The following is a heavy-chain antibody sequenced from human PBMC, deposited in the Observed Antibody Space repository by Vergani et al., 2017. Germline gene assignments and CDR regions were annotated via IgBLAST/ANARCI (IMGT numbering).Heavy chain of an antibody. D-gene: IGHD2-2*01. V-gene: IGHV1-69*13. CDR3: AYRYGSSTSCYGYYYYYMDV. J-gene: IGHJ6*03. CDR2: IIPIFGTA. Sequence: QVQLVQSGAEVKKPGASVKVSCKASGYTFTSYGISWVRQAPGQGLEWMGWIIPIFGTATYAQKFQGRVTITADESTSTAYMELSSLRSEDTAVYYCAYRYGSSTSCYGYYYYYMDVWGKGTTVTVSS. CDR1: GYTFTSYG.